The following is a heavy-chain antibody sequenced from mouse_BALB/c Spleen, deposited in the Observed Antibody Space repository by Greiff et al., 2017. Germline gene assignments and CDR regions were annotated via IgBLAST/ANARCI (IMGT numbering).Heavy chain of an antibody. CDR2: ISYSGST. J-gene: IGHJ4*01. CDR3: ALYRYDEGDYYAMDY. Sequence: DVKLQESGPGLVKPSQSLSLTCTVTGYSITSDYAWNWIRQFPGNKLEWMGYISYSGSTSYNPSLKSRISITRDTSKNQFFLQLNSVTTEDTATYYCALYRYDEGDYYAMDYWGQGTSVTVSS. D-gene: IGHD2-14*01. CDR1: GYSITSDYA. V-gene: IGHV3-2*02.